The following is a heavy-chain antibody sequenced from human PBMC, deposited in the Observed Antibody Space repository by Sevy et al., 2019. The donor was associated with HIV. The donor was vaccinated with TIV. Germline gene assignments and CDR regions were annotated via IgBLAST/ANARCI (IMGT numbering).Heavy chain of an antibody. D-gene: IGHD3-16*01. V-gene: IGHV4-61*08. CDR3: ARDDPVMNAFDI. Sequence: SETLSITCTVSGGSVNSGDYYWSWIRQPPGKGLEWLGYIYYSGSSNYNPSLKSRVTISLDTSKNQFSLKMSSVTTADTAVYYCARDDPVMNAFDIWGQGTMVTVSS. CDR1: GGSVNSGDYY. CDR2: IYYSGSS. J-gene: IGHJ3*02.